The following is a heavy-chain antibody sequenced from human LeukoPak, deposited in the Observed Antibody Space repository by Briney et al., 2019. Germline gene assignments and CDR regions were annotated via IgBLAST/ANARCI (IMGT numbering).Heavy chain of an antibody. CDR1: GGSFSGYY. D-gene: IGHD3-3*01. CDR3: ARGLHDKHWSAFRYMDV. CDR2: INHSGST. V-gene: IGHV4-34*01. J-gene: IGHJ6*03. Sequence: SETLPLTCAVYGGSFSGYYWSWIRQPPGKGLEWIGEINHSGSTNYNPSLKSRVTISVDTSKNQFSLKLSSVTAADTAVYYCARGLHDKHWSAFRYMDVWGKGTTVTVSS.